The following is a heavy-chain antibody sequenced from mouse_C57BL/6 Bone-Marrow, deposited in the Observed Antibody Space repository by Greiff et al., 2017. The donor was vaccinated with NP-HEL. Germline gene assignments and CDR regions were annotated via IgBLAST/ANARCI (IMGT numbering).Heavy chain of an antibody. V-gene: IGHV1-64*01. CDR1: GYTFTSYW. D-gene: IGHD4-1*01. Sequence: QVQLQQSGAELVKPGASVKLSCKASGYTFTSYWMHWVKQRPGQGLEWIGMINPNSGSTNYNETFKGKATMTVDKSSSTAYMQLSSLTSEDSAVYYCARGLGDYWGQGTTLTVSS. CDR2: INPNSGST. J-gene: IGHJ2*01. CDR3: ARGLGDY.